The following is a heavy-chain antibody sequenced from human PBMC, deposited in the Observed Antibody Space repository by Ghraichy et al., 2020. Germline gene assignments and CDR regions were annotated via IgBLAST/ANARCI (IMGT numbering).Heavy chain of an antibody. Sequence: GGSLRLSCAASGFSFSYFWMHWVRQAPGKGLVWVSRINRDGSSTNYADSVKGRFIISRDNAKNTLYLEMNSLRAEDTAVYYCARVAQDGYNLLDKWGQGTLVTVSS. CDR3: ARVAQDGYNLLDK. J-gene: IGHJ4*02. V-gene: IGHV3-74*01. CDR1: GFSFSYFW. D-gene: IGHD5-24*01. CDR2: INRDGSST.